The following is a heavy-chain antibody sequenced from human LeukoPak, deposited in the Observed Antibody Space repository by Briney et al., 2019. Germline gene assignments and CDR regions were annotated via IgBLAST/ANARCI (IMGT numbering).Heavy chain of an antibody. J-gene: IGHJ4*02. D-gene: IGHD1-14*01. V-gene: IGHV3-23*01. Sequence: PGGSLRLSCAVSRLAFSTYAMTWVRKAPGQGLEYVSTISSNGADTYYADSVKGRFTISRDNSKNTLYLQMTSLRVEDTAVYYCANYRKPQGLDYWGQGTLVTVSS. CDR2: ISSNGADT. CDR1: RLAFSTYA. CDR3: ANYRKPQGLDY.